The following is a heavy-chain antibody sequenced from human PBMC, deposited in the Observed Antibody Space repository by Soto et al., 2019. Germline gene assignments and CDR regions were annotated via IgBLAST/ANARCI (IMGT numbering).Heavy chain of an antibody. J-gene: IGHJ4*02. D-gene: IGHD2-15*01. CDR3: AKRRGAGGHFDY. V-gene: IGHV3-23*01. CDR2: VSIGGST. CDR1: GFTFSSYA. Sequence: DVQLLESGGGLVQPEGSLRPSWAASGFTFSSYAMGWVRQGPGKGLEWVAVVSIGGSTHYADSVRGRFTISRDNSKNTLSLQMNSLTAEDTAVYFCAKRRGAGGHFDYWGQGALVTVSS.